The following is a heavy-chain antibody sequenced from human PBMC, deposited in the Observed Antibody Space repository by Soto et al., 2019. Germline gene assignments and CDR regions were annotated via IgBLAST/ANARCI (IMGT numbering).Heavy chain of an antibody. CDR3: ARDSGYDKHSGAPKGELFDY. J-gene: IGHJ4*02. CDR1: GYTFTSYG. V-gene: IGHV1-18*01. D-gene: IGHD5-12*01. CDR2: ISAYNGNT. Sequence: QVQLVQSGAEVKKPGASVKVSCKASGYTFTSYGISWVRQAPGQGLEWMGWISAYNGNTNYAQKLQGRVTMTTDTSTCTAYMELRSLRSDDTAAYYCARDSGYDKHSGAPKGELFDYWGQGTLVTVSS.